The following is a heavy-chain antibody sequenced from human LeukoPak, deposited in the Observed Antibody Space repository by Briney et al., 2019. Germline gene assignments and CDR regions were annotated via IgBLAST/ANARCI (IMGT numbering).Heavy chain of an antibody. CDR2: IKPDGRET. CDR3: ARDYN. J-gene: IGHJ4*02. Sequence: PGGSLRLSCTASGFTFDNFAMHWVRQAPGKGLEWVANIKPDGRETYYVDSVKGRFTISRDNAKSSLYLQMNSLRAEDTAVYYCARDYNLGQGTLVTVSS. CDR1: GFTFDNFA. V-gene: IGHV3-7*01.